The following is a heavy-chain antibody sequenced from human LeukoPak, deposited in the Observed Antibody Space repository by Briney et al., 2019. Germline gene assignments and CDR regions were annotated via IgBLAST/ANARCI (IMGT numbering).Heavy chain of an antibody. CDR3: ARVRGTVVKYYFDY. D-gene: IGHD4-23*01. CDR1: GGSFSGYY. J-gene: IGHJ4*02. Sequence: SETLSLTCAVYGGSFSGYYWSWIRQPPGKGLEWIGEINHSGSTNYNPSLKSRVTISVDTSKNQFSLKLSSVSAADTAVYYCARVRGTVVKYYFDYWGQGTLVTVSS. CDR2: INHSGST. V-gene: IGHV4-34*01.